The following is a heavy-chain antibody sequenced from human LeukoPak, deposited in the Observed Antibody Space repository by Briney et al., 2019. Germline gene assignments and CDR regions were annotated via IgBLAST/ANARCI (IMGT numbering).Heavy chain of an antibody. CDR2: INAANGYA. J-gene: IGHJ6*03. CDR3: ARETKNRLYYMDV. V-gene: IGHV1-3*01. Sequence: GASVKVSCKASGYTFTNYAMHWVRQAPGQRPEWLGWINAANGYAKYSQELQGRVIITRDTSASTAYMELSSLRSDDTAVYYCARETKNRLYYMDVWGKGTTVTVSS. CDR1: GYTFTNYA. D-gene: IGHD1-14*01.